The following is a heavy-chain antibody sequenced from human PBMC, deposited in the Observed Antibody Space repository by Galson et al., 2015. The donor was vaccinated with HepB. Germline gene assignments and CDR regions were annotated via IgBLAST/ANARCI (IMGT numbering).Heavy chain of an antibody. Sequence: SLSTSGVGVGWIRQPPGKALEWLALTFWSDEKLYSPSLKSRLTITKDTSKNQVVLTLTNMDPVDTATYYCVHRPKGSGSYSYYSYGMDVWGQGTTVTVSS. CDR3: VHRPKGSGSYSYYSYGMDV. V-gene: IGHV2-5*01. CDR2: TFWSDEK. CDR1: SLSTSGVG. J-gene: IGHJ6*02. D-gene: IGHD1-26*01.